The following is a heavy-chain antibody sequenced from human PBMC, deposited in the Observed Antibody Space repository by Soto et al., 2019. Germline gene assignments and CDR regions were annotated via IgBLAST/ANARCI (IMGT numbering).Heavy chain of an antibody. CDR1: GFTFRQFA. CDR2: ISGSDGST. V-gene: IGHV3-23*01. J-gene: IGHJ3*02. D-gene: IGHD3-10*01. Sequence: EVQLLESGGDSVQPGGSLRLSCVASGFTFRQFAMAWIRQAPGMGLEWVSAISGSDGSTYYADSVKGRFTISRDNSKNTLYLQMNSLRAEDTAVYYCAKGRGSWVIAAFDIWGQGTMVTVSS. CDR3: AKGRGSWVIAAFDI.